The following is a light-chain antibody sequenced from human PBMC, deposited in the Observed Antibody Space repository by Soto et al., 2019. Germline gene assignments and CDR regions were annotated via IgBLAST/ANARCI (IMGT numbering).Light chain of an antibody. J-gene: IGLJ1*01. CDR1: SSNIGSNY. CDR3: ATWDDSMSGYV. V-gene: IGLV1-47*01. Sequence: QSVLTQPPSASGTPGQRVTISCSGSSSNIGSNYGYWYQQLPGTAPKPLIIRKNHRPPGGPARFSGSKSGTSASLPISGVRSEDEADYYCATWDDSMSGYVFGTGTKLTVL. CDR2: RKN.